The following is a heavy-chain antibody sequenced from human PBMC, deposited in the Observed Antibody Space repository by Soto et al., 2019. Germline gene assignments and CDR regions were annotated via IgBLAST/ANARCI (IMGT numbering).Heavy chain of an antibody. D-gene: IGHD5-18*01. J-gene: IGHJ5*02. CDR2: IYYSGST. Sequence: SETLSLTCTVSGGSISSYYWSWIRQPPGKGLEWIGYIYYSGSTNYNPSLKSRVTISVDTSKNQFSLKLGSVTAADTAVYYCASQDTAMTNNWFDPWGQGTLVTVSS. CDR1: GGSISSYY. CDR3: ASQDTAMTNNWFDP. V-gene: IGHV4-59*08.